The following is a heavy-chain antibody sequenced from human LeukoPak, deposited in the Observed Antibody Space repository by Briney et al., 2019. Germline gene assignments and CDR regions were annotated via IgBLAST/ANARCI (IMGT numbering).Heavy chain of an antibody. J-gene: IGHJ3*02. CDR3: ARDYSSGWYGDAFDI. Sequence: SETLSLTCTVPGGSISSYYWSWIRQPPGKGLEWIGHIYYSGSTNYNPSLKSRVTISVDTSKNQFSLKLSSMTAADTAVYYCARDYSSGWYGDAFDIWGQGTMVTVSS. CDR1: GGSISSYY. D-gene: IGHD6-19*01. V-gene: IGHV4-59*01. CDR2: IYYSGST.